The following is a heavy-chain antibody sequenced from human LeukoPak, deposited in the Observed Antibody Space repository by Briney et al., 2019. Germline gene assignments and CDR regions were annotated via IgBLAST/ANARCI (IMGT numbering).Heavy chain of an antibody. Sequence: GRSLRLSCAASGFTFSSYGMHWVRQAPGKGLEWVAAIWYDGSIQYYADSVKGRFTISRDNSKNTLYLQMDSLRAEDTAVYYCARAGYCSGGSCYGNDYWGQGTLVSVSS. CDR1: GFTFSSYG. CDR3: ARAGYCSGGSCYGNDY. D-gene: IGHD2-15*01. J-gene: IGHJ4*02. V-gene: IGHV3-33*01. CDR2: IWYDGSIQ.